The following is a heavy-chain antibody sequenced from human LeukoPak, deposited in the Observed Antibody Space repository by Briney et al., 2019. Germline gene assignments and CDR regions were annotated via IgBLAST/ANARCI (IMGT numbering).Heavy chain of an antibody. CDR1: GYTFTGHY. CDR2: INPNSGAT. J-gene: IGHJ4*02. CDR3: TREDW. Sequence: ASVKVSCKASGYTFTGHYIFWVRQAPGQGLELMGWINPNSGATNYAQKFQGRVTMTRDTSINTAYMELSSLILDDTAVYFCTREDWWGQGTPVTVS. V-gene: IGHV1-2*02. D-gene: IGHD3/OR15-3a*01.